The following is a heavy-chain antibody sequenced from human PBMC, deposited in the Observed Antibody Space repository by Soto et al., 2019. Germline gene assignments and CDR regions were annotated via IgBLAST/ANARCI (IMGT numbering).Heavy chain of an antibody. CDR2: VDPTDSYS. V-gene: IGHV5-10-1*01. J-gene: IGHJ6*02. CDR3: AREPYYTSGNYFSYFTYGTDV. D-gene: IGHD3-3*01. Sequence: GESLKISCKGSGYSFTNYWITWVRQMPGKGLEWLGRVDPTDSYSNYSPSFQGHVTISADKSISTAYLQWSSLKASDTAMYYCAREPYYTSGNYFSYFTYGTDVWGQGNTVPV. CDR1: GYSFTNYW.